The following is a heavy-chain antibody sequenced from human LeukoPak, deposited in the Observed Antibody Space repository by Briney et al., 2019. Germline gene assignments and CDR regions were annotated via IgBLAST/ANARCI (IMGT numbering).Heavy chain of an antibody. CDR1: GFTFSSYS. J-gene: IGHJ4*02. D-gene: IGHD3-10*01. CDR3: ASSMVRGVM. V-gene: IGHV3-74*01. CDR2: INSDGSST. Sequence: GGSLGLSCAASGFTFSSYSMHWVRQAPGKGLVWVSRINSDGSSTSYADSVKGRFTISRDNAKNTLYLQMNSLRAEDTAVYYCASSMVRGVMWGQGTLVTVSS.